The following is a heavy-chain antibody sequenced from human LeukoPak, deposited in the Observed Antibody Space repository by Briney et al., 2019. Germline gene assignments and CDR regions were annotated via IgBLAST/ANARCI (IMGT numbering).Heavy chain of an antibody. D-gene: IGHD6-19*01. V-gene: IGHV3-30-3*01. CDR1: GFTFRNYY. J-gene: IGHJ4*02. CDR2: ISLDGNNE. Sequence: GGSLRLSCAASGFTFRNYYMHWVRQAPGKGLEWVAVISLDGNNEYYADSVKGRFTISRDNSKNTLYLQMNSLRAEDTAVYYCAREGDSSGWSTLDYWGQGTLVTASS. CDR3: AREGDSSGWSTLDY.